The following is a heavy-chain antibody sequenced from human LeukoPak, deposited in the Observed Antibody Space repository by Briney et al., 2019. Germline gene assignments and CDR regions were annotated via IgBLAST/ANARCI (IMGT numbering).Heavy chain of an antibody. V-gene: IGHV3-21*01. CDR3: AIDRYSSGWYTLDY. D-gene: IGHD6-19*01. Sequence: PGGSLRLSCAASGFTFSNFVINWVRQAPGKGLEWVSSISSSSSYISYADSVKGRFTISRDNAKNSLDLQMNSLRAEDTAVYYCAIDRYSSGWYTLDYWGQGTLVTVSS. CDR1: GFTFSNFV. CDR2: ISSSSSYI. J-gene: IGHJ4*02.